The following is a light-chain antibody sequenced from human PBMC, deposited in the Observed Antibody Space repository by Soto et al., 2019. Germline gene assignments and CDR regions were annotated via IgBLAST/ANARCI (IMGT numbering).Light chain of an antibody. CDR2: DVS. V-gene: IGLV2-18*02. CDR3: SSYTTSSTYV. Sequence: QSALTQPPSVSGSPGQSVAISCTGTSSDVGSYNRVSWYQQPPGTAPKLMIFDVSNRPSGVPDRFSGSKSGNTASLTISGLQAEEEAYYYCSSYTTSSTYVFGTGTKLTVL. J-gene: IGLJ1*01. CDR1: SSDVGSYNR.